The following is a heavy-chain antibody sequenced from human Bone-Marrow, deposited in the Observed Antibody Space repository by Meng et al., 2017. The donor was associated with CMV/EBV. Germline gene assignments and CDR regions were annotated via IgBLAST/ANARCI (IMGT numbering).Heavy chain of an antibody. J-gene: IGHJ4*02. D-gene: IGHD5-24*01. V-gene: IGHV1-2*02. CDR1: GYSFTTYG. CDR3: ASTDGYNYFDY. CDR2: INPNSGGT. Sequence: ASVKVSCKASGYSFTTYGMNWVLQAPGQGLEWMGWINPNSGGTNYAQKFQGRVTMTRDTSISTAYMELSRLRSDDTAVYYCASTDGYNYFDYWGQGTLVTVSS.